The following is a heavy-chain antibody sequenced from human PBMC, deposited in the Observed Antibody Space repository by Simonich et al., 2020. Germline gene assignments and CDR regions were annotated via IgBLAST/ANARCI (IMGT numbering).Heavy chain of an antibody. D-gene: IGHD6-13*01. CDR3: ARGLRVAAAGTAFQH. V-gene: IGHV4-34*01. J-gene: IGHJ1*01. CDR1: GGSFSGYY. CDR2: INHSGSN. Sequence: QVQLQQWGAGLLKPSETLSLTCAVYGGSFSGYYWSWIRQAPGKGLEWIGEINHSGSNNYNPSLKCRVTISVDTSKNQFSLKLSSVTAADTAVYYCARGLRVAAAGTAFQHWGQGTLVTVSS.